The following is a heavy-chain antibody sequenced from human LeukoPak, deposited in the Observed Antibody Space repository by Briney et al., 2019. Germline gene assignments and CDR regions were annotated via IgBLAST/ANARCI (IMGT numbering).Heavy chain of an antibody. V-gene: IGHV3-7*03. CDR2: ISHDGSEI. CDR3: ARHGGGGTGRLNDY. CDR1: GFTFSSYW. D-gene: IGHD1/OR15-1a*01. Sequence: PGGSLRLSCAASGFTFSSYWMSWVRQAPGKGLEWVADISHDGSEIHYVDSVRGRFTISRDDAQSSLYLGLNNLRAEDTAMYYCARHGGGGTGRLNDYWGQGTLVTVSS. J-gene: IGHJ4*02.